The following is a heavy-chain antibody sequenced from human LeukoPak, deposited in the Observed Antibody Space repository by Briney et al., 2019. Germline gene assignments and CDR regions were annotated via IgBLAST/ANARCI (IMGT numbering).Heavy chain of an antibody. V-gene: IGHV1-2*04. Sequence: ASVKVSCKASGYTFTGYYMHWVRQAPGQGLEWMGWINPNSGGTNYALKFQGWVTMTRDTSISTAYMELSRLRSDDTAVYYCARDLGSYSLDYWGQGTLVTVSS. J-gene: IGHJ4*02. CDR2: INPNSGGT. D-gene: IGHD1-26*01. CDR3: ARDLGSYSLDY. CDR1: GYTFTGYY.